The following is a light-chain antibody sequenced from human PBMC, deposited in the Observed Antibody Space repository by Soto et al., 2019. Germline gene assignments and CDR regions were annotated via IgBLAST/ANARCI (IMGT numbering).Light chain of an antibody. V-gene: IGLV2-23*03. CDR3: CSYAGGGTFVV. CDR2: EGS. Sequence: QSAPSQPASVSGSPGQSITISCTGTSSDVGSSDLVSWYQQHPGKAPKLIIYEGSRRPSGVSNRFSGSKSGNTASLTISGLQAEDQADFFCCSYAGGGTFVVFGGGTKVTVL. J-gene: IGLJ2*01. CDR1: SSDVGSSDL.